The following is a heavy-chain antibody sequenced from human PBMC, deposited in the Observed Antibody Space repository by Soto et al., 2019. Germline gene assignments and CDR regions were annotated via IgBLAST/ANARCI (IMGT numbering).Heavy chain of an antibody. CDR1: GGSISSSNW. V-gene: IGHV4-4*02. CDR3: AREIASWSIAAAGTRWFDP. Sequence: PSETLSLTCPVSGGSISSSNWWSWVRQPQGKGLEWIGEIYHSGSTNYNPSLKSRVTISVDKSKNQFSLKLSSVTAADTAVYYCAREIASWSIAAAGTRWFDPWGQGTLVTVSS. J-gene: IGHJ5*02. CDR2: IYHSGST. D-gene: IGHD6-13*01.